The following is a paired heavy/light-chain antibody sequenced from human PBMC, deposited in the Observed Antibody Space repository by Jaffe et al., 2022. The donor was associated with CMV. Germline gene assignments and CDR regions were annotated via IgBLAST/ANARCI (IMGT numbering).Light chain of an antibody. CDR3: QQYTSYPLT. V-gene: IGKV1-16*02. CDR2: SAS. CDR1: QDISYH. Sequence: DVQMTQSPSSLSASVGDRVTITCRASQDISYHLAWFQQKPGKAPRSLIYSASSLQSGVPSKFSGSGSGTDFTLTINSLQPEDFATYYCQQYTSYPLTFGGGTKVEIK. J-gene: IGKJ4*01.
Heavy chain of an antibody. CDR2: IDNDGTST. V-gene: IGHV3-74*01. D-gene: IGHD6-25*01. Sequence: EVQVVESGGGLVQPGGSLRLSCAASGFTFSSYWMHWVRQAPGKGLVWVSRIDNDGTSTTYADSVRGRFTISRDNAKNTLYLQMNSLRVEDTAVYYCVRDGAPARLDYWGRGNPVTVSS. J-gene: IGHJ4*02. CDR3: VRDGAPARLDY. CDR1: GFTFSSYW.